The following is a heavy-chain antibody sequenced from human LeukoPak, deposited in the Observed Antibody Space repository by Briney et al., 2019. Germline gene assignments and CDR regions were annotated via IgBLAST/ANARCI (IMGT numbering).Heavy chain of an antibody. D-gene: IGHD3-10*01. J-gene: IGHJ4*02. V-gene: IGHV3-33*01. CDR2: IWYDGSNK. Sequence: GGSLRLSCAASGFTFSSYGMHWVRQAPGKGLEWVAVIWYDGSNKYYADSVKGRFTISRDNSKNTLYLQMDSLRAEDTAVYYCAREFGGSGSYYNPDYWGQGTLVTVSS. CDR3: AREFGGSGSYYNPDY. CDR1: GFTFSSYG.